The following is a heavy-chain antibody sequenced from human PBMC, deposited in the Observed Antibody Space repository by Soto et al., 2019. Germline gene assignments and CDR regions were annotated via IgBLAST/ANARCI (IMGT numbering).Heavy chain of an antibody. CDR1: GGTFSSYA. V-gene: IGHV1-69*01. Sequence: QVQLVQSGAEVKTPGSSVKVSCKASGGTFSSYAVSWVRQAPGQGLEWMGGIIPISDTTNYAQKFQGRVTITEDESTSTAYMELSSLRSEDTAVYYCARSQGSSTSLEIYYYYYYGMDVWGQGTTVTVSS. D-gene: IGHD2-2*01. CDR2: IIPISDTT. J-gene: IGHJ6*02. CDR3: ARSQGSSTSLEIYYYYYYGMDV.